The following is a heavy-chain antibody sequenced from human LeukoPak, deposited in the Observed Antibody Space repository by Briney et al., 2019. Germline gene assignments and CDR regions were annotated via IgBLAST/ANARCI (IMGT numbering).Heavy chain of an antibody. J-gene: IGHJ5*02. D-gene: IGHD6-19*01. CDR2: INSDGSSR. CDR1: GFSFSRAW. V-gene: IGHV3-74*01. CDR3: ARGLAVAGSSWFDP. Sequence: GGSLRLSCAASGFSFSRAWMHWVRQVPGKGLVWVSRINSDGSSRSYVDSVMGRFTISRDNAKNTLYLQLDSLRAEDTAVYYCARGLAVAGSSWFDPWGQGTLVSVSS.